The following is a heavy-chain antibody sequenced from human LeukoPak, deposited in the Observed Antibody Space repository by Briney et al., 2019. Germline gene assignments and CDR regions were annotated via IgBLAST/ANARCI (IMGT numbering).Heavy chain of an antibody. CDR2: ISGSGGST. J-gene: IGHJ6*03. V-gene: IGHV3-23*01. Sequence: PGGSLRLSRATSGFTLRNYGLHLVRPAPGKGAEWVSAISGSGGSTYYADSVKGRFTISRDNSKNTLYLQMNSLRAEDTAVYYCANLAATAYMDVWGKGTTVTVFS. CDR3: ANLAATAYMDV. CDR1: GFTLRNYG. D-gene: IGHD2-15*01.